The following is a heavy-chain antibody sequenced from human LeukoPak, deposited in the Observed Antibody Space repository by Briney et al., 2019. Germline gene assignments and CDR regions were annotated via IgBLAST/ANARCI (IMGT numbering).Heavy chain of an antibody. J-gene: IGHJ4*02. CDR1: GFTFSNYA. CDR2: ISGSTENT. CDR3: ARDPPRFDY. V-gene: IGHV3-23*01. Sequence: PGGSLRLSCATSGFTFSNYAMSWVRQAPGKGLEWVSTISGSTENTYYADSVKGRFTISRDNSKNTLYLQMNSLRAEDTAVYYCARDPPRFDYWGQGTLVTVSS.